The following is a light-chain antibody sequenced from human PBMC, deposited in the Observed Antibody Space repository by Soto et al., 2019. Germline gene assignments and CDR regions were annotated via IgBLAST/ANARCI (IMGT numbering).Light chain of an antibody. Sequence: DIQMTQSPATLSASVGDRVTITCRASHSISNWLAWYQQKPGKAPNLLIYKASSLQTGVPSRFRGSGSGTEFYLTIFSLPPEDCAVYYCQQNNSYPLTFGGGTKVETK. V-gene: IGKV1-5*03. J-gene: IGKJ4*01. CDR2: KAS. CDR1: HSISNW. CDR3: QQNNSYPLT.